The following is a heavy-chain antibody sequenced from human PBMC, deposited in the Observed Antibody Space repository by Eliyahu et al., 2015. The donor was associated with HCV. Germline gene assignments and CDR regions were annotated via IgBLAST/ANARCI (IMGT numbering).Heavy chain of an antibody. D-gene: IGHD2-2*01. CDR1: GFAFXSYW. CDR3: ARANWIGRDCSTTGCLYWFDP. Sequence: EVQLVEPGGGLVQPGGSLRLXCAASGFAFXSYWMHWVRQVPGKGLVXASRINSDGSSTSYADSVKGRFTISRDNAKNTLYLQMNSLRVEDTAVYYCARANWIGRDCSTTGCLYWFDPWGQGTLVTVSS. J-gene: IGHJ5*02. V-gene: IGHV3-74*01. CDR2: INSDGSST.